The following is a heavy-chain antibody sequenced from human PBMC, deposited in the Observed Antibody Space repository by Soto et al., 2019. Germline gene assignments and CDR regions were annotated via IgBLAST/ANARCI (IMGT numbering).Heavy chain of an antibody. CDR2: IYYSGST. CDR3: ARGNDYDSRSYYFFDY. Sequence: QVQLQESGPGLVKPSQTLSLTCTVSGDSLSSGGYYWSWIRQHPGKGLEWIGYIYYSGSTYYNPSLKSRITMSVDTSKNQFSLKLISVTAADTAVYYCARGNDYDSRSYYFFDYWGQGTLVTVSS. CDR1: GDSLSSGGYY. D-gene: IGHD3-22*01. V-gene: IGHV4-31*03. J-gene: IGHJ4*02.